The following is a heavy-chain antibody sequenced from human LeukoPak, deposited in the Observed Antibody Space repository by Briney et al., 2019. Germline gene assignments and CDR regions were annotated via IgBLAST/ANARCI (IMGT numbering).Heavy chain of an antibody. CDR1: GFTFSSYS. D-gene: IGHD4-23*01. Sequence: GGSLRLSCVASGFTFSSYSMNWVRQAPGKGLEWISYISSGSSTKYYADSVKGRFTISRDNAKNSLYLQMNSLRVEDTAVYYCARGQPHGNDYWGQGTLVTVSS. J-gene: IGHJ4*02. V-gene: IGHV3-48*01. CDR3: ARGQPHGNDY. CDR2: ISSGSSTK.